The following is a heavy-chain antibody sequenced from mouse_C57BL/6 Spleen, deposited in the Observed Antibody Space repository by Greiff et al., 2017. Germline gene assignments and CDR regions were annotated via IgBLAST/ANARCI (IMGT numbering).Heavy chain of an antibody. V-gene: IGHV1-15*01. Sequence: VQLQQSGAELVRPGASVTLSCKASGYTFTDYEMHWVKQTPVHGLEWIGAIDPETGGPAYNQKFKGKAILTADKSSSTAYMALRSLTSEDSAVYYCTRSYCYGSSYNAMDYWGQGTSVTVSS. CDR2: IDPETGGP. CDR1: GYTFTDYE. D-gene: IGHD1-1*01. J-gene: IGHJ4*01. CDR3: TRSYCYGSSYNAMDY.